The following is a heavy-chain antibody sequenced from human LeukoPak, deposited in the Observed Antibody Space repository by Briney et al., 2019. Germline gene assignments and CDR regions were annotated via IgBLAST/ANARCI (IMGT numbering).Heavy chain of an antibody. CDR2: FDPEDGQT. CDR3: ATPGLLWFGRGDY. D-gene: IGHD3-10*01. V-gene: IGHV1-24*01. Sequence: ASVKVPCKVSEYTLTELSIHWVRQAPGKGLEWMGGFDPEDGQTIYAQKFQGRVTMTEDTSTDTAYMELSSLRSEDTAVYYCATPGLLWFGRGDYWGQGTLVTVSS. CDR1: EYTLTELS. J-gene: IGHJ4*02.